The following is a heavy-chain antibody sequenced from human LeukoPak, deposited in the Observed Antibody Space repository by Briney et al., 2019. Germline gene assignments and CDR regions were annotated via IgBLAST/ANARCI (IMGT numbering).Heavy chain of an antibody. CDR1: GFTFSSYA. CDR3: ARDPTYYDFWSGGREVNWFDP. CDR2: ISGSGGST. V-gene: IGHV3-23*01. Sequence: GGSLRLSCAASGFTFSSYAMSWVRQAPGKGLEWVSAISGSGGSTYYADSVKGRFTISRDNAKNSLYLQMNSLRAEDTAVYYCARDPTYYDFWSGGREVNWFDPWGQGTLVTVSS. D-gene: IGHD3-3*01. J-gene: IGHJ5*02.